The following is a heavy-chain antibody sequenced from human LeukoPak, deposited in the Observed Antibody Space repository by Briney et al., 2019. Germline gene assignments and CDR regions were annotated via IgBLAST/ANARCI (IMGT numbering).Heavy chain of an antibody. CDR1: GFTFSSYA. V-gene: IGHV3-23*01. J-gene: IGHJ4*02. CDR3: AKSVSGYDSSFDY. Sequence: GGSLRLSCAASGFTFSSYAVSWVRQAPGRGLEGVSSISGSGGSTYYADSVKGRFTISRDNSKNTLYLQMNSPRAEDTAVYYCAKSVSGYDSSFDYWGQGTLVTVSS. CDR2: ISGSGGST. D-gene: IGHD5-12*01.